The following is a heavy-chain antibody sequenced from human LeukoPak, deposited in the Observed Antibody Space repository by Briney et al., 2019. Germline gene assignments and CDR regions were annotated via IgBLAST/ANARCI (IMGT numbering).Heavy chain of an antibody. V-gene: IGHV3-53*01. Sequence: PGGSLRLSCAASGFTVSSNYMSWVRQAPGKGLEWVSVIYSGGSTYYADSVKGRFTISRDNSKNTLYLQMNSLRAEDTAVYYCARRSSSRYYYYYGMDVRGKGTTVTVSS. J-gene: IGHJ6*04. CDR2: IYSGGST. CDR1: GFTVSSNY. D-gene: IGHD2-2*01. CDR3: ARRSSSRYYYYYGMDV.